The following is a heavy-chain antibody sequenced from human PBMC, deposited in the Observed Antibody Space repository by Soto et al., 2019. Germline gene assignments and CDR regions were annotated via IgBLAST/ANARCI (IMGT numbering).Heavy chain of an antibody. V-gene: IGHV6-1*01. CDR1: GDSVSSTSTA. Sequence: QVQLQQSGPGLVQPSQTLSLTCDISGDSVSSTSTAWSWIRQSPSRGLEWLGRTYYRSNWYTDYAVSVKSRITISPDTSKNQFSLQLNSVTPEDTAVYYCARGSYYSGWVWGQGTLVTVSS. D-gene: IGHD6-19*01. CDR3: ARGSYYSGWV. J-gene: IGHJ4*02. CDR2: TYYRSNWYT.